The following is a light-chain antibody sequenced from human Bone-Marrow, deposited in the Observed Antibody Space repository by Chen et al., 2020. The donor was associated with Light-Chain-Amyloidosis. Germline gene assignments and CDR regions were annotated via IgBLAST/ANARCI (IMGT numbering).Light chain of an antibody. Sequence: QSALTQPASVSCSPGQSLPISCPGTSSDVGGDNHVSWYQQHPDKAPKLMIYEVTNRPSWVPDRFSGSKSDNTASLTISGLQTEDEADYFCSSYTITNTLVFGSGTRVTVL. V-gene: IGLV2-14*01. CDR3: SSYTITNTLV. J-gene: IGLJ1*01. CDR1: SSDVGGDNH. CDR2: EVT.